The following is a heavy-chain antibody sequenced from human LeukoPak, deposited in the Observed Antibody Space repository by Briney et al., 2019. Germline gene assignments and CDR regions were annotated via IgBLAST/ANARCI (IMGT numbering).Heavy chain of an antibody. CDR1: GGTFSSYA. CDR3: ARGNYDFWSGYYTPLFNYYGMDV. J-gene: IGHJ6*02. CDR2: IIPIFGTA. Sequence: SVKVSCKASGGTFSSYAISWVRQAPGQGLEWMGGIIPIFGTADYAQKFQGRVTITADESTSTAYMELSSLRSEDTAVYYCARGNYDFWSGYYTPLFNYYGMDVWGQGTTVTVSS. V-gene: IGHV1-69*13. D-gene: IGHD3-3*01.